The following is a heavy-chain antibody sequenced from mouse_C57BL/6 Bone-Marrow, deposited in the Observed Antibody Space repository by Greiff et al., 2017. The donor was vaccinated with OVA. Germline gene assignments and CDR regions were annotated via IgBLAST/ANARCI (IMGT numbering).Heavy chain of an antibody. Sequence: EVKLVESEGGLVQPGSSMKLSCTASGFTFSDYYMAWVRQVPEKGLEWVANINYDGSSTYYLDSLKSRFIISRDNAKNILYLQMSSLKSEDTATYYCAREGGYYGSSTYWYFDVWGTGTTVTVSS. CDR3: AREGGYYGSSTYWYFDV. J-gene: IGHJ1*03. CDR1: GFTFSDYY. V-gene: IGHV5-16*01. CDR2: INYDGSST. D-gene: IGHD1-1*01.